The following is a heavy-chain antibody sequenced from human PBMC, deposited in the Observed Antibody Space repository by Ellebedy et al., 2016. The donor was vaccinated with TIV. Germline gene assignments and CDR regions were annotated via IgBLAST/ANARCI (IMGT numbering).Heavy chain of an antibody. V-gene: IGHV3-33*01. CDR2: IWYDGSNE. D-gene: IGHD3-16*01. CDR1: GFTFNNYG. Sequence: GESLKISCAASGFTFNNYGMHWVRQAPDKGLEWVAIIWYDGSNEHYTDSVKGRFTISRDNSKDTLYLQMNSLRAEDTAVYYCARDYASGWGQGTLVTVSS. J-gene: IGHJ4*02. CDR3: ARDYASG.